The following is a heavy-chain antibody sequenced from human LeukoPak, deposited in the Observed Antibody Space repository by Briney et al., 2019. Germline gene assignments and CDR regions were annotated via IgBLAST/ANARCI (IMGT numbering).Heavy chain of an antibody. D-gene: IGHD3-10*01. V-gene: IGHV1-18*01. CDR1: GYTFTSYG. CDR3: ARDHGYYGSGSNVAPLFDY. Sequence: ASVKVSCKASGYTFTSYGISWVRQAPGQGLEWMGWISAYNGNTNYAQKLQGRVTMTTDTSTSTAYMELRSLRSDDTAVYYCARDHGYYGSGSNVAPLFDYWGQGTLVTVSS. CDR2: ISAYNGNT. J-gene: IGHJ4*02.